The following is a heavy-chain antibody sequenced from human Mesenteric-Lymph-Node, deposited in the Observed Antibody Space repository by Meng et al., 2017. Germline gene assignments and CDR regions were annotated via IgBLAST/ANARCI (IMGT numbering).Heavy chain of an antibody. CDR1: GFTFSRYT. CDR3: ARISESRFDP. V-gene: IGHV3-21*01. D-gene: IGHD2/OR15-2a*01. CDR2: ISSSSNYI. J-gene: IGHJ5*02. Sequence: EVLLVESGGGLVKPGGSLRLSCAASGFTFSRYTMTWVRQAPGKGLEWISSISSSSNYIYYSDSMRGRVTISRDNVENSLHLQVNSLRAEDTAVYYCARISESRFDPWGRGTLVTVSS.